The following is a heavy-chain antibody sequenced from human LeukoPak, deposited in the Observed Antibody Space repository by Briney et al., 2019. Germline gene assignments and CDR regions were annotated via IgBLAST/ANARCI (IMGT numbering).Heavy chain of an antibody. Sequence: GGSLRLSCAASGFTFSSYSMSWVRQAPGKGLEWVAAISGSGGRTYYADSVKGRFTISRDNSKNTLYLQMNSLRAEDTAVYYCAKSGSYGVFDYWGQGTLVTVSS. CDR1: GFTFSSYS. CDR2: ISGSGGRT. J-gene: IGHJ4*02. CDR3: AKSGSYGVFDY. D-gene: IGHD6-25*01. V-gene: IGHV3-23*01.